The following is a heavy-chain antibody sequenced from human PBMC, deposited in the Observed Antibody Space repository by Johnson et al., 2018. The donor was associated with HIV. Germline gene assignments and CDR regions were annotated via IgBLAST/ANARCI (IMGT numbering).Heavy chain of an antibody. V-gene: IGHV3-33*05. Sequence: QLVESGGGVVQPGGSLRLSCAASGFIFSSYGMHWVRQAPGKGLEWVAVISYDGSNKYYADSVKGRFTISRDNSKNTVYVQMSSLRAEDTAVYHCATAYCNGGSCYSHLDAFDIWGQGTMVTVSS. D-gene: IGHD2-15*01. CDR3: ATAYCNGGSCYSHLDAFDI. J-gene: IGHJ3*02. CDR2: ISYDGSNK. CDR1: GFIFSSYG.